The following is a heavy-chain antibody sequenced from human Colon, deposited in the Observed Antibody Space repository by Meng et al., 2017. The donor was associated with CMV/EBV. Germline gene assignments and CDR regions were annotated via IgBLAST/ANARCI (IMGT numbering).Heavy chain of an antibody. D-gene: IGHD3-22*01. J-gene: IGHJ5*02. CDR3: ARGGRRRNSDGRGYSLIWFDP. CDR2: IYYSGST. CDR1: GGSISSYY. V-gene: IGHV4-59*01. Sequence: GSLRLSCTVSGGSISSYYWSWIRQPPGKGLEWIGYIYYSGSTNYNPSLKSRVTISVDTSKNQFSLKLSSVTAADTAVYYCARGGRRRNSDGRGYSLIWFDPWGQGTLVTVSS.